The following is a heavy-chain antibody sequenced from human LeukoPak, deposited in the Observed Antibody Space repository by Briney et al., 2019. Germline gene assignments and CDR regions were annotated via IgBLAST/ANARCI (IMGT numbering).Heavy chain of an antibody. Sequence: GASVKVSCKASGYTFTGYYMHWVRQPPGQGLEWMGWINPDSGGTNYAQKFQGRVTMTRDTSISTAYMELSRLRSDGTAVYYCARDLAPPGRPDYWGQGTLVTVSS. D-gene: IGHD2-15*01. J-gene: IGHJ4*02. CDR2: INPDSGGT. CDR1: GYTFTGYY. CDR3: ARDLAPPGRPDY. V-gene: IGHV1-2*02.